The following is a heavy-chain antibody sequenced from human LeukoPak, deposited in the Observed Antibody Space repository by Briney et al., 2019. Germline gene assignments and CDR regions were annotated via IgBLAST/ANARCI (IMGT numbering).Heavy chain of an antibody. Sequence: SETLSLTCTVSGGSISSSSYYWGWIRQPPGKGLEWIGSIYYSGSTYYNPSLKSRVTISVDTSKNQFSLKLSSVTAADTAVYYCARGRVELRFLEWAPFWDNNWFDPWGQGTLVTVSS. CDR2: IYYSGST. V-gene: IGHV4-39*07. J-gene: IGHJ5*02. D-gene: IGHD3-3*01. CDR1: GGSISSSSYY. CDR3: ARGRVELRFLEWAPFWDNNWFDP.